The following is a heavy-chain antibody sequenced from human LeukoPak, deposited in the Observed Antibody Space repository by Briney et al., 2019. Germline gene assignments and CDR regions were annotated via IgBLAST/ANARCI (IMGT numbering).Heavy chain of an antibody. CDR1: GGSISSSSYY. Sequence: SETLSLTCTVSGGSISSSSYYWGWIRQPPGKGLEWIGEINHSGSTNYNPSLKSRVTISVDTSKNQFSLKLSSVTAADTAVYYCARQYGSSSWLQYFQHWGQGTLVTVSS. CDR2: INHSGST. CDR3: ARQYGSSSWLQYFQH. V-gene: IGHV4-39*01. J-gene: IGHJ1*01. D-gene: IGHD6-13*01.